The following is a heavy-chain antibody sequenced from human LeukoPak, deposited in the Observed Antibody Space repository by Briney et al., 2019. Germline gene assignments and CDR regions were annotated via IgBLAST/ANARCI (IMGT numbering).Heavy chain of an antibody. CDR3: ARDIGVRWFDP. CDR1: GNTFTNYG. CDR2: ISANSGST. V-gene: IGHV1-18*01. D-gene: IGHD3-22*01. Sequence: ASVKVSCKASGNTFTNYGFNWVRQPPRQGLEWMGWISANSGSTDYAQKFQGRGTLTTDKSTSIAYMELRSLTSDDAAVYYCARDIGVRWFDPWGQGTLVTVSS. J-gene: IGHJ5*02.